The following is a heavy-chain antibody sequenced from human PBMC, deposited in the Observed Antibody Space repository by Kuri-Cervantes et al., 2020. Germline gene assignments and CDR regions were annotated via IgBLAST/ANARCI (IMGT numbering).Heavy chain of an antibody. CDR1: GFTFSSYW. D-gene: IGHD1-1*01. V-gene: IGHV3-7*01. J-gene: IGHJ4*02. CDR2: IKQDGSEK. CDR3: AKDPRGGYETSYFDY. Sequence: GESLKISCAASGFTFSSYWMSWVRQAPGKGLEWVANIKQDGSEKYYVDSVKGRFTISRDNAKNSLYLQMNSLRAEDTAVYYCAKDPRGGYETSYFDYWGQGTLVTVSS.